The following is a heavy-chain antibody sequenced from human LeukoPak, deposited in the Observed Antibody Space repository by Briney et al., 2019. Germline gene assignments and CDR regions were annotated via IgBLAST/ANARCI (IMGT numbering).Heavy chain of an antibody. D-gene: IGHD2-15*01. J-gene: IGHJ6*02. V-gene: IGHV4-34*01. CDR1: GGSFSGYY. Sequence: PSETLSLTCAVYGGSFSGYYWSWIRQPPGKGLEWIGEINHSGSTNYNPSLKSRVTISVDTSKNQFSLKLSSVTAADTAVYYFARVRGTSIVNYRIEVWGQGTTVTVSS. CDR3: ARVRGTSIVNYRIEV. CDR2: INHSGST.